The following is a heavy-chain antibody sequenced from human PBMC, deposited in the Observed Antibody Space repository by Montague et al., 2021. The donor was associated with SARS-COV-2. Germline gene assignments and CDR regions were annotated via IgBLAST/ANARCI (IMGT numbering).Heavy chain of an antibody. Sequence: SETLSLTCTVSGGSITSYYWSWIRQPPGKGLECIGLIYTSESTNYNPSLKSRVTMSVDTSRNQFSLTLTSVTAADTAVYYCAGGYRSGSYDSWGQGTLVTVSS. V-gene: IGHV4-4*07. D-gene: IGHD3-10*01. CDR2: IYTSEST. J-gene: IGHJ1*01. CDR1: GGSITSYY. CDR3: AGGYRSGSYDS.